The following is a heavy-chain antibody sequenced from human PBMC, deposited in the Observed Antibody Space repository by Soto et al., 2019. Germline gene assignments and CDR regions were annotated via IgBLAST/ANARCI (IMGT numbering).Heavy chain of an antibody. CDR3: ARHGGGATHFDWLRYYYYGMDV. V-gene: IGHV5-51*01. CDR2: IYPGDSDT. D-gene: IGHD3-9*01. CDR1: GYGFTSYW. Sequence: GASLKISCKGSGYGFTSYWIGWVRKMPGKGLEWMGIIYPGDSDTRYSPSFQGQVTISADKSISTAYLQWSSLKASDTAMYYCARHGGGATHFDWLRYYYYGMDVCGQGTTVTAP. J-gene: IGHJ6*02.